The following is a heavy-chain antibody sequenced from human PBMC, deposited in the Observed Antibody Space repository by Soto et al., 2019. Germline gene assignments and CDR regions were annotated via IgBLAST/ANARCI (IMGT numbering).Heavy chain of an antibody. V-gene: IGHV3-72*01. Sequence: PGGSLRLSCAGSGFTLSDHYIDWVRQAPGKGLEWVGRSRDKPQGYSTAYAASVKGRFTTSRDESKNSAYLQMNSLKTEDTAVYYCAKVFHPEGANYFGFWGQGTLVTVSS. J-gene: IGHJ4*02. CDR2: SRDKPQGYST. CDR1: GFTLSDHY. D-gene: IGHD1-26*01. CDR3: AKVFHPEGANYFGF.